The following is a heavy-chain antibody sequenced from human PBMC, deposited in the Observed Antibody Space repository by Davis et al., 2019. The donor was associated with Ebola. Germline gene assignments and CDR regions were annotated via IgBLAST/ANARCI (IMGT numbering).Heavy chain of an antibody. CDR1: GGSFSGYY. J-gene: IGHJ5*02. V-gene: IGHV4-34*01. CDR3: ATLDYYDRPNT. CDR2: INHSGST. D-gene: IGHD3-22*01. Sequence: SETLSLTCAVYGGSFSGYYWSWIRQPPGKGLEWIGEINHSGSTNYNPSLKSRVTISVDTSKNQFSLKLSSVSAADTAVYYCATLDYYDRPNTWGQGTLVTVSS.